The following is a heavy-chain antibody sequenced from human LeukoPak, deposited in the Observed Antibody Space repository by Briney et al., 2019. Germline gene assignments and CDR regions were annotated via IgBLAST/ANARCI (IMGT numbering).Heavy chain of an antibody. J-gene: IGHJ4*02. Sequence: ASVKVSCKASGYTFSNYAINWVRQAPGQGLEWMGWINTNTGNPTYAQGFTGRFVFSLDTSVSTTYLQISRLKAEDTAVYYCASGPSYSGSNEYFDSWGQGTLVTVSS. CDR1: GYTFSNYA. D-gene: IGHD1-26*01. V-gene: IGHV7-4-1*02. CDR3: ASGPSYSGSNEYFDS. CDR2: INTNTGNP.